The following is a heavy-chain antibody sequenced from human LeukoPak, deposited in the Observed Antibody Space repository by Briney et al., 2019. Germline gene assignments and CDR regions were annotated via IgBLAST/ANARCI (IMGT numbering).Heavy chain of an antibody. CDR3: ARDPGYGDYVVSAFDI. Sequence: GRSLRLSCAASGFTFSSYGMHWVRQAPGKGLGWVAVIWYDGSNKYYADSVKGRFTISRDNSKNTLYLQMNSLRAEDRAVYYCARDPGYGDYVVSAFDIWAQGTMVSVSS. J-gene: IGHJ3*02. CDR2: IWYDGSNK. CDR1: GFTFSSYG. D-gene: IGHD4-17*01. V-gene: IGHV3-33*01.